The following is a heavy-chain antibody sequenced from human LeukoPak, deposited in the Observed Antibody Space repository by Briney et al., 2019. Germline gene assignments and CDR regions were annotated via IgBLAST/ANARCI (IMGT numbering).Heavy chain of an antibody. J-gene: IGHJ4*02. Sequence: PSETLSLTCTVSGGSVTDYYWSWIRHSPGKGLEWIGYIYYTGTSYNPSLKSRVTISADTSKNQFSLKLISVTAADTAVYYCASRKLGNDYWGQGTLVTVSS. V-gene: IGHV4-59*02. CDR3: ASRKLGNDY. CDR1: GGSVTDYY. CDR2: IYYTGT. D-gene: IGHD7-27*01.